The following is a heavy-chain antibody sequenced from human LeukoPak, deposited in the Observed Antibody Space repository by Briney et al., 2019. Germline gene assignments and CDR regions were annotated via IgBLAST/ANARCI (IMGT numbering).Heavy chain of an antibody. CDR3: ARDRDSSGWYVGQPDY. CDR1: GYAFTSYI. Sequence: ASVKISCKASGYAFTSYIISWVRQAPGQGREWMGWITAYTGNTNYAQKLHGRVTRTTDTSTSTAYMELRSLRSDDTAVYYCARDRDSSGWYVGQPDYWGQGTLVTVSS. CDR2: ITAYTGNT. J-gene: IGHJ4*02. D-gene: IGHD6-19*01. V-gene: IGHV1-18*01.